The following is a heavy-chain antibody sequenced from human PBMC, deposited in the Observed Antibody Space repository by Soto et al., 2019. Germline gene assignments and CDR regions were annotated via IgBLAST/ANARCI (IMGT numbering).Heavy chain of an antibody. J-gene: IGHJ2*01. Sequence: QVQLQESGPGLVKPSETLSLTCTVSGGSISSYYWSWIRQPPGKGLEWIGYIYYSGSTNYNPSLKSRVTISVDTSKNQFSLKLSSVTAADTAVYYCATSYDFWSGPSFGYFDLWGRGTLVTVSS. D-gene: IGHD3-3*01. CDR1: GGSISSYY. CDR2: IYYSGST. CDR3: ATSYDFWSGPSFGYFDL. V-gene: IGHV4-59*01.